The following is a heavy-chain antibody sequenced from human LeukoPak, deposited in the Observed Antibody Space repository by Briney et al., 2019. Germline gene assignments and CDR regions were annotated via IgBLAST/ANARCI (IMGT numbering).Heavy chain of an antibody. CDR2: ISAHNGET. V-gene: IGHV1-18*01. Sequence: GASVKVSCKASGYTFTNYGIRWVRQAPGQGLEWMGSISAHNGETSYAQSLQGRVIMTTDMSTSVAYMEIRRLRYDDTALYYCARDTNYYDTSGYLDSFDIWGEGTMVTVSS. D-gene: IGHD3-22*01. J-gene: IGHJ3*02. CDR1: GYTFTNYG. CDR3: ARDTNYYDTSGYLDSFDI.